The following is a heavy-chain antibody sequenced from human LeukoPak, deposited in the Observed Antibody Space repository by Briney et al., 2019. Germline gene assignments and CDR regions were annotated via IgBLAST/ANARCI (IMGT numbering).Heavy chain of an antibody. CDR3: ARPYYYDSSGYYPGAFDI. V-gene: IGHV5-51*01. CDR2: IYPGDSDT. D-gene: IGHD3-22*01. Sequence: GESLKISCKGSGYSFTSYWIGWVRQMPGKGLEWMGIIYPGDSDTRYSPSFQGQVTISADKSISTAYLQWSSLKASDTAMYYCARPYYYDSSGYYPGAFDIWGQGTMVTVSS. J-gene: IGHJ3*02. CDR1: GYSFTSYW.